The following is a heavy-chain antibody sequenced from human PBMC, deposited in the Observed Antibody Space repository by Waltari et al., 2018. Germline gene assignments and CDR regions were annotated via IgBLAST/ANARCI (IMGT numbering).Heavy chain of an antibody. V-gene: IGHV4-39*01. CDR3: ARHPHFSFFDI. CDR1: GGSISSSSYY. Sequence: QLQLQESGPGLVKPSETLSLTCTVSGGSISSSSYYWGWIRQPPGKGLEWIGSIDYSGSTYYKPSLKSRVTISVDTSKNQFSLKLSSVTAADTAVYYCARHPHFSFFDIWGQGTMVTVSS. CDR2: IDYSGST. J-gene: IGHJ3*02.